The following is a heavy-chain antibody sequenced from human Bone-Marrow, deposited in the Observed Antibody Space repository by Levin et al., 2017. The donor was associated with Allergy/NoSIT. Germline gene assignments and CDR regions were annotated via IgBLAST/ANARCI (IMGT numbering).Heavy chain of an antibody. CDR1: GFTFSSYG. V-gene: IGHV3-33*01. CDR3: ARDMGIAAAGRAP. Sequence: GGSLRLSCAASGFTFSSYGMHWVRQAPGKGLEWVAVIWYDGSNKYYADSVKGRFTISRDNSKNTLYLQMNSLRAEDTAVYYCARDMGIAAAGRAPWGQGTLVTVSS. CDR2: IWYDGSNK. J-gene: IGHJ5*02. D-gene: IGHD6-25*01.